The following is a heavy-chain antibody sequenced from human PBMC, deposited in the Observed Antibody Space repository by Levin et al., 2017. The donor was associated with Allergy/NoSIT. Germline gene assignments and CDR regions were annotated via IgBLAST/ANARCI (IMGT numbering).Heavy chain of an antibody. D-gene: IGHD5-24*01. CDR1: GGSISSSSYY. CDR3: ARLKGDGYNYYYGMDV. Sequence: SETLSLTCTVSGGSISSSSYYWGWIRQPPGKGLEWIGSIYYSGSTYYNPSLKSRVTISVDTSKNQFSLKLSSVTAADTAVYYCARLKGDGYNYYYGMDVWGQGTTVTVSS. J-gene: IGHJ6*02. V-gene: IGHV4-39*01. CDR2: IYYSGST.